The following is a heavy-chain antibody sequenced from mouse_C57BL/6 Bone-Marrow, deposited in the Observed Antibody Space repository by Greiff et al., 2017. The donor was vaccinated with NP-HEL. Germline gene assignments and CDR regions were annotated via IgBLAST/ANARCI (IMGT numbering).Heavy chain of an antibody. CDR1: GYAFSSYW. J-gene: IGHJ3*01. V-gene: IGHV1-80*01. CDR2: IYPGDGDT. Sequence: QVQLKESGAELVKPGASVKISCKASGYAFSSYWMNWVKQRPGKGLEWIGQIYPGDGDTNYNGKFKGKATLTADKSSSTAYMQLSSLTSEDSAVYFCARRDGNYGVWFAYWGQGTLVTVSA. CDR3: ARRDGNYGVWFAY. D-gene: IGHD2-1*01.